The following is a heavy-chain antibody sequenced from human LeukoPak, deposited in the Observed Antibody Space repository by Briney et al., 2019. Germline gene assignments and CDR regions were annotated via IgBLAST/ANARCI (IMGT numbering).Heavy chain of an antibody. J-gene: IGHJ4*02. D-gene: IGHD2-2*01. Sequence: SETLSLTCTVSGGSISSYFWSWIRQPPGKGLEWIGYIYYSGITNYNPSLKSRVTISVDTSKNQFSLKLSSVTAADTAVYYCARGSGCSSTSCPALTYFDYWGQGTLVTVSS. CDR3: ARGSGCSSTSCPALTYFDY. CDR1: GGSISSYF. CDR2: IYYSGIT. V-gene: IGHV4-59*08.